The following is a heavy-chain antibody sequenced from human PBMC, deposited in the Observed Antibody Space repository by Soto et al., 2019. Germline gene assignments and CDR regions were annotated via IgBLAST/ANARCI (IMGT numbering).Heavy chain of an antibody. CDR1: GFTFSSYG. V-gene: IGHV3-30*18. Sequence: PVGSLRLSCAASGFTFSSYGMHWVRQAPGKGLEWVAVISYDGSNKYYADSVKGRFTISRDNSKNTLYLQMNSLRAEDTAVYYCAKDGGYCGGDCYLDYWGQGTLVTVSS. D-gene: IGHD2-21*02. CDR3: AKDGGYCGGDCYLDY. CDR2: ISYDGSNK. J-gene: IGHJ4*02.